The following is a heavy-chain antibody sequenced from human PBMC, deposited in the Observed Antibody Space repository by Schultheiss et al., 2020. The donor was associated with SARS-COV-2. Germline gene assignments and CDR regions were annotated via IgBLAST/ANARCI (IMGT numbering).Heavy chain of an antibody. Sequence: SETLSLTCAVYGGSFSGCNWSWIRQPPGKGLEWIGYIYYSGSTNYNPSLKSRVTISVDTSKNQFSLKLSSVTAADTAVYYCARGHGWFDPWGQGTLVTVSS. V-gene: IGHV4-59*01. CDR2: IYYSGST. CDR3: ARGHGWFDP. J-gene: IGHJ5*02. CDR1: GGSFSGCN.